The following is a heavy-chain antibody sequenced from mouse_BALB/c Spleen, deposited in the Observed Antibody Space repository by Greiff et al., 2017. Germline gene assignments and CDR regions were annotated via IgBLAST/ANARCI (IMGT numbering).Heavy chain of an antibody. D-gene: IGHD2-3*01. CDR3: ARDQPDGYYDAMDY. V-gene: IGHV2-9*02. Sequence: VQRVESGPGLVAPSQSLSITCTVSGFSLTSYGVHWVRQPPGKGLEWLGVIWAGGSTNYNSALMSRLSISKDNSKSQVFLKMNSLQTDDTAMYYCARDQPDGYYDAMDYWGQGTSVTVSS. CDR1: GFSLTSYG. J-gene: IGHJ4*01. CDR2: IWAGGST.